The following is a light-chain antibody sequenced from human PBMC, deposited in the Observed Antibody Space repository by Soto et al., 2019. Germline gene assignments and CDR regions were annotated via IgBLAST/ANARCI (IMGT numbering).Light chain of an antibody. CDR3: LQGTHWPWT. V-gene: IGKV2-30*01. CDR1: QILVDSAGNTF. J-gene: IGKJ1*01. Sequence: DVVMTQSPLSLPVTLGQPASISCKSSQILVDSAGNTFLSWFHQRPGQSPRRLISQVSKRDSGVPARFSGSVSGTNFTLKISRVEAEDVGAYYCLQGTHWPWTFGQGTKVEIK. CDR2: QVS.